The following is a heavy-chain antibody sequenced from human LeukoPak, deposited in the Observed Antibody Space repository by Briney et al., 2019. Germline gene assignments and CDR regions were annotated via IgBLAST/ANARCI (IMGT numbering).Heavy chain of an antibody. J-gene: IGHJ4*02. CDR3: ARAIVVVPAATPDDFDY. D-gene: IGHD2-2*01. Sequence: ASVKVSCKASGYTFTGYYMHWVRQAPGQGLEWMGWINPNSGGTNHAQKFQGRVTMTRDTSISTAYMELSRLRSDDTAVYYCARAIVVVPAATPDDFDYWGQGTLVTVSS. CDR1: GYTFTGYY. V-gene: IGHV1-2*02. CDR2: INPNSGGT.